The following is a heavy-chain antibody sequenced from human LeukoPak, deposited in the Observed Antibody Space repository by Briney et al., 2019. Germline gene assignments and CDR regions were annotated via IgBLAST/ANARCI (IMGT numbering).Heavy chain of an antibody. CDR3: TRGAVNDYGDGQYFQY. CDR2: IRGKAHRGRT. Sequence: GRSLRLSCAASGFSFGDYAMSWVRQAPGKGLEWVGFIRGKAHRGRTEYAAPVQGRFTISRDDSSSIAYLQMNSLKIEDTAVYYCTRGAVNDYGDGQYFQYWGQGTLVTVSS. CDR1: GFSFGDYA. D-gene: IGHD4-17*01. J-gene: IGHJ1*01. V-gene: IGHV3-49*04.